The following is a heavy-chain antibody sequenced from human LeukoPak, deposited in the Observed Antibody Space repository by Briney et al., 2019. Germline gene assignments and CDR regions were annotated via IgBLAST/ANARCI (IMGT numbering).Heavy chain of an antibody. CDR2: IIPVLGIA. Sequence: GSAVKVSCKASGGTFISYTISWVRQAPGQGVEWMGRIIPVLGIANYAQKFQGRVTITADKSTSTAYMQLSSLRSEDTAVYYCASGYCSSTSCYLYYMDVWGKGTTVTVSS. V-gene: IGHV1-69*02. J-gene: IGHJ6*03. CDR1: GGTFISYT. D-gene: IGHD2-2*03. CDR3: ASGYCSSTSCYLYYMDV.